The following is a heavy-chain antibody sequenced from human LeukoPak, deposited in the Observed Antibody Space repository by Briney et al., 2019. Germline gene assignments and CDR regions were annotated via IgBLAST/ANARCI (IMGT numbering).Heavy chain of an antibody. V-gene: IGHV4-39*01. CDR3: ASRNPYCSGGSCYTYYYYYYMDV. Sequence: SETLSLTYTVSGGSISSSSYYWGWIRQPPGRGLEWIGSIYYSGSTYYNPSLKSRVTISVDTSKNQFSLKLSSVTAADTAVYYCASRNPYCSGGSCYTYYYYYYMDVWGKGTTVTVSS. D-gene: IGHD2-15*01. CDR2: IYYSGST. CDR1: GGSISSSSYY. J-gene: IGHJ6*03.